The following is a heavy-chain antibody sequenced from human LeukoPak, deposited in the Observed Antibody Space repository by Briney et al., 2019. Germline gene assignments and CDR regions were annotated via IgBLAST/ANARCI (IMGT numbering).Heavy chain of an antibody. CDR1: EYTFTSYY. CDR3: ARTQDYSIYWYFDL. V-gene: IGHV1-46*01. D-gene: IGHD4-11*01. CDR2: IHPSGGST. J-gene: IGHJ2*01. Sequence: ASVKVSCKASEYTFTSYYMHWLRQAPGQGLEWMGIIHPSGGSTNYAQEFQGRVTMTRGTSTSTVYMELNSLRSEDTAVYYCARTQDYSIYWYFDLWGRGTLVTVSS.